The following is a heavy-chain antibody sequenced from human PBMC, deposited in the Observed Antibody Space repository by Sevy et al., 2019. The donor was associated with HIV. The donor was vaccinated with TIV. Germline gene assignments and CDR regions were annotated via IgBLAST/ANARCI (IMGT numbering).Heavy chain of an antibody. Sequence: ASVKVSCKASGYTFTSYDINWVRQAAGQGLEWMGWMNPNSGNTGYELKFQGRVTMTRDTSISAAYMELSNVRTEDTAVYYCARAGGSWRYIYALDGWGQGTTVTVSS. CDR3: ARAGGSWRYIYALDG. CDR2: MNPNSGNT. J-gene: IGHJ6*02. CDR1: GYTFTSYD. V-gene: IGHV1-8*01. D-gene: IGHD3-16*01.